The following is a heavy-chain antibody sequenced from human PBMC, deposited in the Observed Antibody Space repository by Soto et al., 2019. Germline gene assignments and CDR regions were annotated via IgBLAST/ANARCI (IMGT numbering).Heavy chain of an antibody. CDR1: GYTFTGYY. D-gene: IGHD6-13*01. Sequence: ASVKVSCKASGYTFTGYYMHWVRQAPGQGLEWMGWINPNSGGTNYAQKFQGWVTMTRDTSISTAYMELSRLRSDDTAVYYCARGGIAPTYYYYGMDVWGQGTTVTVSS. CDR3: ARGGIAPTYYYYGMDV. J-gene: IGHJ6*02. CDR2: INPNSGGT. V-gene: IGHV1-2*04.